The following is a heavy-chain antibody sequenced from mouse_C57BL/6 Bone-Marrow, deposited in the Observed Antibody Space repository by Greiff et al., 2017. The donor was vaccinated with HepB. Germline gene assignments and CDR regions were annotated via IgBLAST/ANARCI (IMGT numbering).Heavy chain of an antibody. J-gene: IGHJ2*01. CDR1: GFTFSSYG. D-gene: IGHD1-1*01. CDR2: ISSGGSYT. V-gene: IGHV5-6*01. Sequence: EVHLVESGGDLVKPGGSLKLSCAASGFTFSSYGMSWVRQTPDKRLEWVATISSGGSYTYYPDSVKGRFTISRDNAKNTLYLQMSSLKSEDTAMYYCARLDGSSFDYWGQGTTLTVSS. CDR3: ARLDGSSFDY.